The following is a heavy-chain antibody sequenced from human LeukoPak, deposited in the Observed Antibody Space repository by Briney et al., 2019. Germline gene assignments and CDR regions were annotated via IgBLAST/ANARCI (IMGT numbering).Heavy chain of an antibody. CDR1: GFTFSSYA. J-gene: IGHJ6*02. V-gene: IGHV3-30-3*01. Sequence: GGSLRLSCAASGFTFSSYAMHWVRQAPGKGLEWVAVISYDGSNKYYADSVKGRFTISRDNSKNTRYLQMNSLRAEDTAVYYCARDRGGLSSRWFSPYYYYGMDVWGQGTTVTVSS. CDR3: ARDRGGLSSRWFSPYYYYGMDV. D-gene: IGHD6-13*01. CDR2: ISYDGSNK.